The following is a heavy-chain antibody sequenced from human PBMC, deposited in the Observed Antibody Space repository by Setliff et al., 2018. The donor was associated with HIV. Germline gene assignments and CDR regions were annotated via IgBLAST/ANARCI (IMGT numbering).Heavy chain of an antibody. CDR3: ARHVGYSSSSLDY. D-gene: IGHD6-6*01. CDR2: IYYSGRT. CDR1: GGSISSGGYY. Sequence: SETLSLTCTVSGGSISSGGYYWSWIRQHPGKGLEWIGYIYYSGRTYYNPSLKSRVTISVDTSKNQFSLKLSSVTAADTAVYYCARHVGYSSSSLDYWGQGTLVTVSS. J-gene: IGHJ4*02. V-gene: IGHV4-31*03.